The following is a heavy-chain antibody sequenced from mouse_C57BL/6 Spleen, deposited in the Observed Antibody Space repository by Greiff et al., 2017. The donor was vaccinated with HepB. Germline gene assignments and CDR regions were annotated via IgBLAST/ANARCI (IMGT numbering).Heavy chain of an antibody. D-gene: IGHD3-2*02. Sequence: QVQLQQSGAELVRPGASVKLSCKASGYTFTDYYINWVKQRPGQGLEWIARIYPGSGNTYYNEKFKGKATLTAEKSSSTAYMQLSSLTSEDSAVYFCARQLRHGVYYAMDYWGQGTSVTVSS. V-gene: IGHV1-76*01. CDR2: IYPGSGNT. CDR1: GYTFTDYY. J-gene: IGHJ4*01. CDR3: ARQLRHGVYYAMDY.